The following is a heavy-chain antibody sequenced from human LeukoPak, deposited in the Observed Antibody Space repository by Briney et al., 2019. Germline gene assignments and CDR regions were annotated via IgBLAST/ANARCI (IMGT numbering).Heavy chain of an antibody. CDR2: IYYSGST. D-gene: IGHD1-26*01. CDR1: GGSISSYY. V-gene: IGHV4-59*01. Sequence: SETLSLTCTVSGGSISSYYWSWIRQPPGKGLEWIGCIYYSGSTNYNPSLKSRVTISVDTSKNQFSLKLSSVTAADTAVYYCAREEVGATGDAFDIWGQGTMVTVSS. J-gene: IGHJ3*02. CDR3: AREEVGATGDAFDI.